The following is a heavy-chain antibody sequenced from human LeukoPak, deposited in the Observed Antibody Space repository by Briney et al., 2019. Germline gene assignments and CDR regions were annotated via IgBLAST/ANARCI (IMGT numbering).Heavy chain of an antibody. CDR2: IYYSGST. J-gene: IGHJ6*02. CDR3: ARQMYSSGFGYYYYGMDV. CDR1: GGSISSYY. D-gene: IGHD6-19*01. Sequence: SETLSLTCTVSGGSISSYYWSWIRQPPGKGLEWIGYIYYSGSTNYNPSLKSRVTISVDTSKNRFSLKLSSVTAADTAVYYCARQMYSSGFGYYYYGMDVWGQGTTVTVSS. V-gene: IGHV4-59*08.